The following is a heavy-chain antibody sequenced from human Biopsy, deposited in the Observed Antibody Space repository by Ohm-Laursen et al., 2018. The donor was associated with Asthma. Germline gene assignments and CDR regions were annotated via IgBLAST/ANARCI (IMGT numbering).Heavy chain of an antibody. J-gene: IGHJ5*02. CDR3: ARAAITGIRGWFDP. CDR1: GGYLTGHY. D-gene: IGHD1-20*01. CDR2: IDQSGYT. Sequence: SETLSLTCTVYGGYLTGHYWNWLRQPPGKGLEWIGDIDQSGYTNYNPSLKRRVTISADTSKNQSHLNLSSVTAADTAVYFCARAAITGIRGWFDPWGQGTQVTVSS. V-gene: IGHV4-34*01.